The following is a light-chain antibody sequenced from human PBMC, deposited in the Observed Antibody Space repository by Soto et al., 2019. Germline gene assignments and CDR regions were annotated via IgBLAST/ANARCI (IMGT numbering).Light chain of an antibody. CDR1: SSHVGVYNY. CDR2: EVT. V-gene: IGLV2-8*01. J-gene: IGLJ2*01. CDR3: SSYAGSNVVV. Sequence: QSVLTQPPSASGSPGHSGPLSCTGSSSHVGVYNYVSWSQQRPCRPAKPIFYEVTKRPSGFSCRVSGSTSGNTASPTLSGLQSEDEADYYCSSYAGSNVVVFGGGTKVNVL.